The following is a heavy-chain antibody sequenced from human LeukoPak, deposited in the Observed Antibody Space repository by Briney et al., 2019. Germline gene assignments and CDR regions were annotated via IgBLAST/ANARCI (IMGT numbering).Heavy chain of an antibody. CDR3: ARDRCGDICFYGLDV. J-gene: IGHJ6*02. D-gene: IGHD2-21*01. CDR1: GFTFNTYA. CDR2: VSGSGGNT. Sequence: PGGSLRLSCAASGFTFNTYAMSWVRQAPGKGLEWVSGVSGSGGNTYCTDSVKGRFTISRDNSKNTLYLEMNSLRAEDTAVYYCARDRCGDICFYGLDVWGQGTTVSVSS. V-gene: IGHV3-23*01.